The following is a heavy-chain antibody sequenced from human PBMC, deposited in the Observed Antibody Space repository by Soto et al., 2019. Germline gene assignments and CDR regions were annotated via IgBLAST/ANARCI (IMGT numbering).Heavy chain of an antibody. D-gene: IGHD2-21*02. CDR2: INAGNGNT. V-gene: IGHV1-3*01. Sequence: ASVKVSCKASGYTFTSYAMHWVRQAPGQRLEWMGWINAGNGNTKYSQKFQGRVTITRDTSASTAYMELSSLGSEDTAVYSCARSIVVVTALDYWGQGTLVTVSS. J-gene: IGHJ4*02. CDR1: GYTFTSYA. CDR3: ARSIVVVTALDY.